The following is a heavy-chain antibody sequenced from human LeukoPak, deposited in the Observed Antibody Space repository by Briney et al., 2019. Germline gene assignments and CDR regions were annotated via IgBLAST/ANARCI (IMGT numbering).Heavy chain of an antibody. CDR2: IYYSGST. J-gene: IGHJ6*02. Sequence: PSETLSLTCTVSGGSISNYYWSWIRQPPGKGLEWIGNIYYSGSTNYNPSVKSRVTISVDTSNNQFSLKLSSVTAADTAVYYCARQAPQYYYYYGMDVWGQGNTVTVS. V-gene: IGHV4-59*08. CDR3: ARQAPQYYYYYGMDV. CDR1: GGSISNYY.